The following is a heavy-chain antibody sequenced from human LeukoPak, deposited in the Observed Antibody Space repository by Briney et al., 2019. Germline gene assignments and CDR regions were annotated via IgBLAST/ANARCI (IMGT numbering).Heavy chain of an antibody. CDR2: ISGSGGGT. CDR3: ASGPPFLKYFEY. J-gene: IGHJ4*02. D-gene: IGHD3-3*01. CDR1: GFTFSSIA. Sequence: GGSLRLSCAASGFTFSSIAMSWVRQAPDKGLEWVSTISGSGGGTYYADSVKGRFTISRDDSKNTLYLQMHSLRAEDTALYYCASGPPFLKYFEYWGQGTLVTVSS. V-gene: IGHV3-23*01.